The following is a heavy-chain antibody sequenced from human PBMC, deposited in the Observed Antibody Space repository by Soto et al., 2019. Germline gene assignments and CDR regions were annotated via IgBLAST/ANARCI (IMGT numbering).Heavy chain of an antibody. CDR1: GFTFSSYG. CDR3: ARAPSSSWLDAFDI. CDR2: IWYDGSNK. V-gene: IGHV3-33*01. Sequence: QVQLVESGGGVVQPGRSLRLSCAASGFTFSSYGMHWVRQAPDKGLEWVAVIWYDGSNKYYADSVKGRFTISRDNSKNTLYLQMNSLRAEDTAVYYCARAPSSSWLDAFDIWGQGTMVTVSS. D-gene: IGHD6-13*01. J-gene: IGHJ3*02.